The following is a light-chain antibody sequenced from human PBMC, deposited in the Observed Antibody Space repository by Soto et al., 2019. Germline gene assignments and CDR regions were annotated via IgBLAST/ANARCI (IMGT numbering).Light chain of an antibody. J-gene: IGLJ1*01. Sequence: QSVLTQPPSASGTPGQRVTISCSGSSSNIGTNTVSWYQHLPGTAPKLLIYNNNQRPSGAPDRFSGSKSGTSASLAISGLQSEDEADYYCAAWDDSLRAHFVFGPGTKVTVL. CDR1: SSNIGTNT. CDR3: AAWDDSLRAHFV. V-gene: IGLV1-44*01. CDR2: NNN.